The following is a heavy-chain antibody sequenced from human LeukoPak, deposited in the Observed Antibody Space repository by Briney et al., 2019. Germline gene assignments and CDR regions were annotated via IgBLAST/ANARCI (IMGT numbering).Heavy chain of an antibody. V-gene: IGHV4-38-2*02. Sequence: PSETLSLTCNVSGYSITSGSYWGWIRQPPGKGLEWIASVYHSGSTNYNPSLKSRVTISVDTSKNQFSLKLSSVTAADTAVYYCAKSNGYGLIDIWGQGTMVTVSS. D-gene: IGHD3-22*01. CDR1: GYSITSGSY. CDR3: AKSNGYGLIDI. CDR2: VYHSGST. J-gene: IGHJ3*02.